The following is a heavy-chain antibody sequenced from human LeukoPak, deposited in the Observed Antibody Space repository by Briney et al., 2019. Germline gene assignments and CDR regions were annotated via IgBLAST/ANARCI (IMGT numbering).Heavy chain of an antibody. CDR2: ISYDGSNK. V-gene: IGHV3-30*18. D-gene: IGHD3-10*01. Sequence: GGSLRLSCAASGFTFSSYGMHWVRQAPGKGLEGVAVISYDGSNKYYADSVKGRFTISRDNSKNTLYLQMNSPRAEDTAVYYCAKDGGVRGPDYYYYMDVWGKGTTVTISS. J-gene: IGHJ6*03. CDR3: AKDGGVRGPDYYYYMDV. CDR1: GFTFSSYG.